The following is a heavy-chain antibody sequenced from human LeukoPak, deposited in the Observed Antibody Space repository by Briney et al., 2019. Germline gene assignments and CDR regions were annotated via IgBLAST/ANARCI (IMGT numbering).Heavy chain of an antibody. V-gene: IGHV3-23*01. Sequence: GGSLRLSCAASGFTFSIYAMSWVRQAPGKGLEWVSAISGSGGSTYYADSVKGRFTISRDNSKNTLYLQMNSLRAEDTAVYYCARAAGQLYYYYGMDVWGQGTTVTVSS. CDR2: ISGSGGST. J-gene: IGHJ6*02. CDR3: ARAAGQLYYYYGMDV. CDR1: GFTFSIYA. D-gene: IGHD6-13*01.